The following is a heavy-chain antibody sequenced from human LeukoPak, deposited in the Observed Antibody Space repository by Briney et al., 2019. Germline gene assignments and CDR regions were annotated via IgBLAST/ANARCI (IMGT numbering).Heavy chain of an antibody. Sequence: SVKVSCKASGGTFSSYAISWVRQAPGQGLEWMGGINPISGTANYAQEFQGRVTITADESTSTAFMELSSLRSEDTAVYYCASFMTPNRQLLHDYWGQGTLVTVSS. CDR3: ASFMTPNRQLLHDY. CDR1: GGTFSSYA. CDR2: INPISGTA. J-gene: IGHJ4*02. V-gene: IGHV1-69*13. D-gene: IGHD2-2*01.